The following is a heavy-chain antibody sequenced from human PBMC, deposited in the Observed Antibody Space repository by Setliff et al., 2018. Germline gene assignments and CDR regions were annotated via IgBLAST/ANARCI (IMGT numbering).Heavy chain of an antibody. D-gene: IGHD5-18*01. CDR1: GYTFSTYW. V-gene: IGHV5-51*01. CDR2: IYPGDSET. CDR3: ARGMEDTAMLAY. Sequence: GASLTLSCKGSGYTFSTYWIGWVRQMPGKGLEWMGIIYPGDSETRYSPSFEGQVSISADTSISTAYLQWSSLKASDTAMYYCARGMEDTAMLAYWGQGTLVTVSS. J-gene: IGHJ4*02.